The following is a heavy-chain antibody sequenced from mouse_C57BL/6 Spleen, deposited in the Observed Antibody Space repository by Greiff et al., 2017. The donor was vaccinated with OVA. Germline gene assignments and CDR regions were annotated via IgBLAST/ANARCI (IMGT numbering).Heavy chain of an antibody. CDR3: ARRGREDY. V-gene: IGHV1-69*01. Sequence: VQLQQSGAELVMPGASVKLSCKASGYTFTSYWMHWVKQRPGQGLEWIGEIDPSDSYTNYNQKFKGKSTLTVDKSSSTAYMQLSSLTSEDSAVYYCARRGREDYWGQGTTLTVSS. D-gene: IGHD3-3*01. J-gene: IGHJ2*01. CDR1: GYTFTSYW. CDR2: IDPSDSYT.